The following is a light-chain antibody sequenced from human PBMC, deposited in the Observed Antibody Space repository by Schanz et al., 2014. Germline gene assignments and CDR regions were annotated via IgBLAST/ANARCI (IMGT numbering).Light chain of an antibody. CDR3: SSYTTITTHVV. J-gene: IGLJ2*01. CDR2: DVS. V-gene: IGLV2-14*03. Sequence: QSALTQPASVSGSPGQTITISCTGTSSDIGAFEYVYWYQQLPGKAPKFLIYDVSNRPSGVSDRFSGSKSGHTAYLIISGLQAEDEAVYYCSSYTTITTHVVFGGGTKLTVL. CDR1: SSDIGAFEY.